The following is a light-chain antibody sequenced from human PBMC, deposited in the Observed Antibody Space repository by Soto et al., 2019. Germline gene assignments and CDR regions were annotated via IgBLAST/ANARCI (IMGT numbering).Light chain of an antibody. CDR1: SSDVGGYNF. CDR2: DVT. Sequence: QSALTQPRSVSGSPGQSVTISCTGTSSDVGGYNFVSWYQQHPGKAPKVMIYDVTKRPSGVPDRFSGSKSGNTASLTISGLQAEDEADYYCCSYAGNDTWLIGGGTKVTVL. CDR3: CSYAGNDTWL. V-gene: IGLV2-11*01. J-gene: IGLJ2*01.